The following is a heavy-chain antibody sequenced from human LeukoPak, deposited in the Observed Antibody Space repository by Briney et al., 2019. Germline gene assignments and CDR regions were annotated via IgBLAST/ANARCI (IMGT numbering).Heavy chain of an antibody. V-gene: IGHV1-8*01. CDR3: ARALPGIAAAGWDY. CDR1: GYTFTSCD. Sequence: ASVKVSCKASGYTFTSCDINWVRQATGQGLEWMGWMNPNSGNTGYAQKFQGRVTMTRNTSISTAYMELSSLRSEDTAVYYCARALPGIAAAGWDYWGQGTLVTVSS. J-gene: IGHJ4*02. D-gene: IGHD6-13*01. CDR2: MNPNSGNT.